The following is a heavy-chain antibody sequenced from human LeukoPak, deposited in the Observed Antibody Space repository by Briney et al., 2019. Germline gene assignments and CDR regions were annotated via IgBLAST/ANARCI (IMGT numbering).Heavy chain of an antibody. D-gene: IGHD4-17*01. CDR2: IFYSGTT. V-gene: IGHV4-59*01. CDR3: ARVDYGDYPRDWYFDL. Sequence: SETLSLTCAVYGVSFSGYHWSWIRQPPGKGLEWIGYIFYSGTTNYNPSLKSRVTISVDTSKNQFSLKLSSVTAADTAVYYCARVDYGDYPRDWYFDLWGRGTLVTVSS. CDR1: GVSFSGYH. J-gene: IGHJ2*01.